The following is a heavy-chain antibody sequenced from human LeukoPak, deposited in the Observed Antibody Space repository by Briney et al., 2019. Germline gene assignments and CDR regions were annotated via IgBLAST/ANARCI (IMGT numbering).Heavy chain of an antibody. J-gene: IGHJ4*02. CDR3: ARGEYGSGSYHIDY. Sequence: PGGSLRLSCTASGFIFSTSWMTWVRQAPGKGLEWVANINLDGSEKYYVDSVKGRFTISRDNAKNSLYLQMNSLRAEDTAVYYCARGEYGSGSYHIDYWGQGTLVTVSS. CDR2: INLDGSEK. D-gene: IGHD3-10*01. V-gene: IGHV3-7*01. CDR1: GFIFSTSW.